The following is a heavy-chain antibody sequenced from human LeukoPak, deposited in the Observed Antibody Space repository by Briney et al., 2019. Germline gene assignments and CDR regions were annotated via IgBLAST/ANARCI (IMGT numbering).Heavy chain of an antibody. CDR1: DYTFTSYG. V-gene: IGHV1-18*01. Sequence: GASVKVSCKASDYTFTSYGISWVRQAPGQGLEWMGWISAYNGNTNYAQKLQGRVTMTTDTSTSTAYMELRSLRSDDTAVYYCARDYYGSGSSPYYYMDVWGKGTTVTISS. D-gene: IGHD3-10*01. J-gene: IGHJ6*03. CDR3: ARDYYGSGSSPYYYMDV. CDR2: ISAYNGNT.